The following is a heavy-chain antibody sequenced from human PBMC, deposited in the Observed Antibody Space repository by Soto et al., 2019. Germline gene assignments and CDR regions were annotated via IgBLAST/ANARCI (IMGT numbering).Heavy chain of an antibody. CDR3: AKEGSYSSSWPYYFDH. D-gene: IGHD6-13*01. CDR1: GFTFTTYT. V-gene: IGHV3-23*01. CDR2: ISGSGGHT. Sequence: EVQLLESGGGLVQPGGSLRLSCAASGFTFTTYTMSWLRQAPGKGLEWVSSISGSGGHTYYADSVKGRLIVSRDNSKNTLYLQMNSLRAEDTAVYYCAKEGSYSSSWPYYFDHWGQGTLVTVSS. J-gene: IGHJ4*02.